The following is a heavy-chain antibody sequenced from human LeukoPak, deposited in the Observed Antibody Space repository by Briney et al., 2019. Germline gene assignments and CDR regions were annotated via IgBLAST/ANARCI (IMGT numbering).Heavy chain of an antibody. CDR1: GYTFTSYG. V-gene: IGHV1-18*01. CDR3: ARYYDFWSGYLLEDY. Sequence: ASAKVSCKASGYTFTSYGISWVRQAPGQGLEWMGWISAYNGNTNYAQKLQGRVTMTTDTSTSTAYMELRSLRSDDTAVYYCARYYDFWSGYLLEDYWGQGTLVTVSS. CDR2: ISAYNGNT. J-gene: IGHJ4*02. D-gene: IGHD3-3*01.